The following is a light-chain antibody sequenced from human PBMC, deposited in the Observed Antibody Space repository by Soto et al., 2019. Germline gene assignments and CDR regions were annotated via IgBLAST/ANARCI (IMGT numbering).Light chain of an antibody. Sequence: DIVMTQSPLSLPVIPGEPASISCRSSQSLVHPNGQNCLDWYLQKPGKSLQLLIYLGSNRSSGVPERFSGSGSSTDFTLNSSRVEAEDVGVYCCMQGIQRPFTFGGGTKVEI. J-gene: IGKJ4*01. CDR1: QSLVHPNGQNC. CDR3: MQGIQRPFT. V-gene: IGKV2-28*01. CDR2: LGS.